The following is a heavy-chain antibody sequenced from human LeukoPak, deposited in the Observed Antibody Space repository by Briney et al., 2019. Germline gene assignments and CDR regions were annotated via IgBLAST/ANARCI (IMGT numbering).Heavy chain of an antibody. V-gene: IGHV3-21*01. CDR3: ARGYCGGDCYGD. CDR2: ISGSSRHI. CDR1: GFTFSDYT. J-gene: IGHJ1*01. D-gene: IGHD2-21*02. Sequence: GGSLRLSCPASGFTFSDYTMNWVRQAPGKGLEYVSSISGSSRHIYYADSVKGRFTISRDNTKSSLYLQMNSLRVEDMAVYYCARGYCGGDCYGDWGQGTLVTVSS.